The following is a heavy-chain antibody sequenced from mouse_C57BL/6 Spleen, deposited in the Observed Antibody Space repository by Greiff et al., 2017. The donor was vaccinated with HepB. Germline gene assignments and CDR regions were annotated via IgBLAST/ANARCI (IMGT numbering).Heavy chain of an antibody. CDR3: ARDYGSIDQAWCAY. D-gene: IGHD1-1*01. Sequence: QVQLQQPGAELVMPGASVKLSCKASGYTFTSYWMHWVKQRPGQGLEWIGEIDPSDSYTNYNQKFKGKSTLTVDKSSSTAYMQLSSLTSEDSAVYYCARDYGSIDQAWCAYWGQGTLVTVSA. CDR2: IDPSDSYT. CDR1: GYTFTSYW. V-gene: IGHV1-69*01. J-gene: IGHJ3*01.